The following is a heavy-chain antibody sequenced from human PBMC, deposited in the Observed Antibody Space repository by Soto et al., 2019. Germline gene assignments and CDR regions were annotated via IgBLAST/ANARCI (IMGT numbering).Heavy chain of an antibody. CDR3: ARGVLH. CDR2: ISYSGST. Sequence: QVQLQESGPGLVQPSQTLSLTCTVSGGSISSGGYYWSWIRQHPGTGLEWIGHISYSGSTYHNTSIRRRVTIAVDTASNHFSLIVNSVTGADAAVYDCARGVLHWGQGTLVTVSS. CDR1: GGSISSGGYY. J-gene: IGHJ4*01. V-gene: IGHV4-31*03.